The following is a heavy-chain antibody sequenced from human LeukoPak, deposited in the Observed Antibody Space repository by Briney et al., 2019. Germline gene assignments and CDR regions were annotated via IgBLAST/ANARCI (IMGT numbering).Heavy chain of an antibody. CDR2: IYPGDSDT. J-gene: IGHJ5*02. Sequence: GESLKISCKGSGYSFTSYWIGWVRQMPGKGLEWMGIIYPGDSDTRYSPSFQGQVTISADKSISTAYLQWSSLKASDTAMYYCARQGRGYSYVSWFDPWGQGTLVTVSS. CDR3: ARQGRGYSYVSWFDP. D-gene: IGHD5-18*01. V-gene: IGHV5-51*01. CDR1: GYSFTSYW.